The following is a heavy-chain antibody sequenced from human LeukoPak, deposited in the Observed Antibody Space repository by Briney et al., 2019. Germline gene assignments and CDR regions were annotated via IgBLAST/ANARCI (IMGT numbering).Heavy chain of an antibody. D-gene: IGHD2-2*01. CDR3: ARTAAAFYYYGMDV. CDR2: IYHSGST. Sequence: PSETLSLTCTVSGGSISSGGYYWSWIRQHPGKGLEWIGYIYHSGSTYYSPSLKSRVTISVDTSNNHFSLKMNSVTAADTAVYYCARTAAAFYYYGMDVWGQGTTVTISS. V-gene: IGHV4-31*03. J-gene: IGHJ6*02. CDR1: GGSISSGGYY.